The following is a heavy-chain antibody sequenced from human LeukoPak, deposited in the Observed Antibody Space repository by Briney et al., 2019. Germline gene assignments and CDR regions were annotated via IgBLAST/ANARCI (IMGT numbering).Heavy chain of an antibody. CDR2: INPNSGGT. CDR3: ARSLGNPPAGYDSSGRDY. V-gene: IGHV1-2*02. J-gene: IGHJ4*02. Sequence: ASVKVSCKASGYTFTGYYMHWVRQAPGQGLEWMGWINPNSGGTNYAQKFQGRVTMTRDTSISTAYMELSRLRSDDTAVYYCARSLGNPPAGYDSSGRDYWGQGTLVTVSS. D-gene: IGHD3-22*01. CDR1: GYTFTGYY.